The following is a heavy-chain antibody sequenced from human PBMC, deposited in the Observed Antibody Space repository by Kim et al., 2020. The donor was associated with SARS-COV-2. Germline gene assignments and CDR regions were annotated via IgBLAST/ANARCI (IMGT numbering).Heavy chain of an antibody. CDR1: GFTFSSYD. CDR3: ARGENIAVADITSYYMDV. Sequence: GGSLRLSCAASGFTFSSYDMHWVRQATGKGLEWVSAIGTAGDTYYPGSVKGRFTISRENAKNSLYLQMNSLRAGDTAVYYCARGENIAVADITSYYMDVWGKGTTVTVSS. D-gene: IGHD6-19*01. CDR2: IGTAGDT. V-gene: IGHV3-13*01. J-gene: IGHJ6*03.